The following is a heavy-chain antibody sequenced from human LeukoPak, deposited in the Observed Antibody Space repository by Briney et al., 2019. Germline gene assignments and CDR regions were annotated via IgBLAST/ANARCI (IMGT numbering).Heavy chain of an antibody. CDR2: IDPSDSYT. D-gene: IGHD2-15*01. CDR3: ASTWDCSTGSCYSK. Sequence: GESLKISCKGSGYSFTSYWISWVRQMPGKGLEWMGRIDPSDSYTKYSPSFQGHVTISADKSISTAYVQWSSLKASDTAMYYCASTWDCSTGSCYSKWGQGTLVTVSS. J-gene: IGHJ4*02. V-gene: IGHV5-10-1*01. CDR1: GYSFTSYW.